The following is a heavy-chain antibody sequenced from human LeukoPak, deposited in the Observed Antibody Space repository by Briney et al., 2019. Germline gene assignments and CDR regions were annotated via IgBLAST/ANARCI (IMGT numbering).Heavy chain of an antibody. CDR2: IYYRSKWYS. V-gene: IGHV6-1*01. CDR1: GDSVSGNRAT. Sequence: SQTLSLTFAISGDSVSGNRATWNWLRQSPSRGLEWLGRIYYRSKWYSDYAVSVKGRITINPDTSKNQFSLLLNSVTPEDTAVYFCGRAEHDWGSDYWGQRTLVTVSS. CDR3: GRAEHDWGSDY. J-gene: IGHJ4*02. D-gene: IGHD3-9*01.